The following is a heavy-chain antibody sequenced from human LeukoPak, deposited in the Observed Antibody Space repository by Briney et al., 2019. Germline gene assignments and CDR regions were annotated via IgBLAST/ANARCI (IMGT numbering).Heavy chain of an antibody. V-gene: IGHV4-59*11. J-gene: IGHJ3*02. Sequence: PSETLSLTCTVSGGSISSHYWSWIRQPPGKGLEWIGYIYYSGSTNYNPSLKSRVTISVDTFKNQFSLKLSSVTAADTAVYYCARVGYCSSTSCYWGAFDIWGQGTMVTVSS. CDR3: ARVGYCSSTSCYWGAFDI. D-gene: IGHD2-2*01. CDR2: IYYSGST. CDR1: GGSISSHY.